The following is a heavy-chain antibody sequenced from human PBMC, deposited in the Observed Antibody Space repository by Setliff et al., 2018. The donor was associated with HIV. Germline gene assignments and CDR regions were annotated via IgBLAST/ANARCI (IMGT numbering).Heavy chain of an antibody. J-gene: IGHJ1*01. V-gene: IGHV4-4*08. CDR3: ARGGFTGVTTHFQH. CDR1: GGSIGGYY. Sequence: SETLSLTCTVSGGSIGGYYWSWIRQPPGTGLEWLGCIYSGGSTNYNPSLESRVTISLDTSKNQFSLKLSSVTAADTAVYYCARGGFTGVTTHFQHWGRGTLVTVSS. CDR2: IYSGGST. D-gene: IGHD4-17*01.